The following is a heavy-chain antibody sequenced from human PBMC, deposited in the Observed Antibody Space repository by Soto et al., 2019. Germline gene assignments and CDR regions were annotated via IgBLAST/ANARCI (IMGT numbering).Heavy chain of an antibody. CDR3: ARRPRGCSSTSCYTPMDV. V-gene: IGHV4-59*12. CDR2: MYYGGRT. D-gene: IGHD2-2*02. CDR1: GGSISSYY. Sequence: PSETLSLTCTVSGGSISSYYWSWIRQPPGKGLEWIGYMYYGGRTNYNPSLKSRVNISVDKSKNQFSLKLSSVTAADTAVFYCARRPRGCSSTSCYTPMDVWGQGTTVTVSS. J-gene: IGHJ6*02.